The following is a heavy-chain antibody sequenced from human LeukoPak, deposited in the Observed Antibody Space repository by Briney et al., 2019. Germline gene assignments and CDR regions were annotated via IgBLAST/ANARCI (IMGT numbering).Heavy chain of an antibody. J-gene: IGHJ4*02. CDR3: ARHAASGYDLPFDY. D-gene: IGHD5-12*01. CDR1: GYSFSTYW. CDR2: IYPGDSDT. V-gene: IGHV5-51*01. Sequence: GESLKISCQGSGYSFSTYWITWVRQMPGEGLEWMGIIYPGDSDTRYSPSFQGQVTISADKSIRTAYLQWSSLKASDTAIYYCARHAASGYDLPFDYWGQGTLVTVSS.